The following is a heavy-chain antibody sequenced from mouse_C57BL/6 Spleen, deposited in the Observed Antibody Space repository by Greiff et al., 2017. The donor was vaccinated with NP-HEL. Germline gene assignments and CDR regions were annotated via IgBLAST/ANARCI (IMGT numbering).Heavy chain of an antibody. CDR2: IYPGDGDT. CDR1: GYAFSSYW. D-gene: IGHD2-1*01. Sequence: EDGAELVKPGASVKISCKASGYAFSSYWMNWVKQRPGKGLEWIGQIYPGDGDTNYNGKFKGKATLTADKSSSTAYMQLSSLTSEDSAVYFCASGNYNAMDYWGQGTSVTVSS. J-gene: IGHJ4*01. CDR3: ASGNYNAMDY. V-gene: IGHV1-80*01.